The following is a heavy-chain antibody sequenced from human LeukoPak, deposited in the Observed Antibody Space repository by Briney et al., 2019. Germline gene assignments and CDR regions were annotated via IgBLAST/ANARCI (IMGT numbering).Heavy chain of an antibody. CDR2: LYHSDSA. V-gene: IGHV4-38-2*01. J-gene: IGHJ6*03. CDR1: GHSISNGYY. Sequence: SETLSLTCAVSGHSISNGYYWVWIRQPPGRGLEWIGSLYHSDSAYYNTSLRSRVSMSVDTSKNQFSLTLSFVTAADTAVYYCARQHDSYYYYYIDVWGSGTTVTVSS. CDR3: ARQHDSYYYYYIDV.